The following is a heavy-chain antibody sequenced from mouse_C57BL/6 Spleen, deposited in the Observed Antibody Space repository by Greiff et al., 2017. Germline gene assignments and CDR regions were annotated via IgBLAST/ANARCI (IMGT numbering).Heavy chain of an antibody. CDR1: GYAFSSSW. CDR3: APYDYYAVDY. J-gene: IGHJ4*01. V-gene: IGHV1-82*01. Sequence: QVQLQQSGPELVKPGASVKISCKASGYAFSSSWLTWVKQRPGKGLEWIGRFYPGDGATNYNGKFKGKATLTADNSSSTAYMQRGSLTSEDSAVYFCAPYDYYAVDYRGQGASVTVSS. D-gene: IGHD6-5*01. CDR2: FYPGDGAT.